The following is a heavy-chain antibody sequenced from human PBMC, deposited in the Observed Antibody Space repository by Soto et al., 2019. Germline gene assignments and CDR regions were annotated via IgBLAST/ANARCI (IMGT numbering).Heavy chain of an antibody. D-gene: IGHD6-6*01. CDR1: GYTLPELS. CDR2: FDPEDGET. CDR3: ARVIAARPTDAFDI. Sequence: ASVKVSCKVSGYTLPELSMHWVRQAPGKGLEWIGSFDPEDGETIYAQKFQGRVTMTEDTSTNTNYIEMSNMRNKDTAVYYCARVIAARPTDAFDIWGQGTMVTVSS. J-gene: IGHJ3*02. V-gene: IGHV1-24*01.